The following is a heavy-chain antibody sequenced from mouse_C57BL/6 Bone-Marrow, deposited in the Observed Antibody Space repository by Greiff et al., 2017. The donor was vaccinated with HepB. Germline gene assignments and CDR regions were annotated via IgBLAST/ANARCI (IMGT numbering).Heavy chain of an antibody. D-gene: IGHD1-1*01. CDR2: IYPGSGST. CDR1: GYTFTSYW. J-gene: IGHJ2*01. CDR3: ARCLSLATDDY. Sequence: QVQLQQPGAELVKPGASVKMSCKASGYTFTSYWITWVKQRPGQGLEWIGDIYPGSGSTNYNEKFKSKATLTVDTPSSTAYMQLSSLTSEDSAVYYCARCLSLATDDYWGQGTTLTVSS. V-gene: IGHV1-55*01.